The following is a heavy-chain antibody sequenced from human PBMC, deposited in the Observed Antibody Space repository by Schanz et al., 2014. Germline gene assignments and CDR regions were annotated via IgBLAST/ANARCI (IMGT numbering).Heavy chain of an antibody. CDR2: INTGGDST. CDR3: VRDELLWFGEVLSLDY. D-gene: IGHD3-10*01. Sequence: VQLVESGGGLVKPGGSLRLSCAASGFTFSTYAMAWVRQAPGKGLEWVSSINTGGDSTYYADSVKGRFTISRDNSNKTVDLQMNSLRAEDTALYYCVRDELLWFGEVLSLDYWGQGALVTVSS. J-gene: IGHJ4*02. CDR1: GFTFSTYA. V-gene: IGHV3-23*04.